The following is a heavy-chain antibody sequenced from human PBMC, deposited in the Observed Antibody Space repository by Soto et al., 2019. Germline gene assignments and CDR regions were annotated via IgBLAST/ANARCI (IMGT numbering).Heavy chain of an antibody. D-gene: IGHD3-10*01. V-gene: IGHV4-34*01. CDR1: GGSFSGYY. CDR3: ARGVLWFGAGQFDP. J-gene: IGHJ5*02. Sequence: SETLSLTCAVYGGSFSGYYWSWIRQPPGKGLEWIGEINHSGSTNYNPSLKSRVTISLDTSKNQFSLKLSSVTAADTAVYYCARGVLWFGAGQFDPWGQGTLVTVSS. CDR2: INHSGST.